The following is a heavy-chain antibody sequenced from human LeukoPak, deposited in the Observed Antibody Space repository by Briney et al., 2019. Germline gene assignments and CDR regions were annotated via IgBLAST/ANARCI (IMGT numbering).Heavy chain of an antibody. Sequence: SVKVSCKASGGTFSSYAISWVRQAPGQGLEWMGGIIPIFGTANYAQKFQGRVTITTDESTSTAYMELSSLRSEDTAVYYCARASSPYYYDSSGYSHFDYWGQGTLVTVSS. D-gene: IGHD3-22*01. CDR1: GGTFSSYA. CDR2: IIPIFGTA. CDR3: ARASSPYYYDSSGYSHFDY. V-gene: IGHV1-69*05. J-gene: IGHJ4*02.